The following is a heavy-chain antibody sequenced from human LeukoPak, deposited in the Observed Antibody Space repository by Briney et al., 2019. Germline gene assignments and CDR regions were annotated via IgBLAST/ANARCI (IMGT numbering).Heavy chain of an antibody. CDR1: GFTSSSHD. D-gene: IGHD2-8*01. V-gene: IGHV3-21*01. Sequence: PGGSLRLSCLGSGFTSSSHDMDWVRQAPGKGLEWVSSVSSSSYYIYYADSVKGRFTISRDNAKNSLYLQMNSLRAEDTAVYYCARDRGGTVMVYTRGKDYYYMDVWGKGTTVTVSS. CDR2: VSSSSYYI. CDR3: ARDRGGTVMVYTRGKDYYYMDV. J-gene: IGHJ6*03.